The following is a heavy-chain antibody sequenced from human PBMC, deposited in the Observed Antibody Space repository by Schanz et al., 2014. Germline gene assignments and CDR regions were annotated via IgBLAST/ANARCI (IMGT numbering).Heavy chain of an antibody. V-gene: IGHV3-48*01. CDR1: GITFSGYS. CDR3: QRDDECDLYSPRHDAFDV. Sequence: EVQLVESGGGLAQPGGSLRLSCAASGITFSGYSMNWVRQAPGKGLEWVSYISGSSSTKYYADSVKGRFTISRDNGKKSLYRQKNSLRAEEAVVYFGQRDDECDLYSPRHDAFDVWGQGTVVTVSS. CDR2: ISGSSSTK. J-gene: IGHJ3*01. D-gene: IGHD2-8*01.